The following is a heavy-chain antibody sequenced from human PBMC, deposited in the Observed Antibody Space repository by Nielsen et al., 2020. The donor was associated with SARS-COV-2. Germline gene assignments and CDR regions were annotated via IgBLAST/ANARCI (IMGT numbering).Heavy chain of an antibody. J-gene: IGHJ6*02. CDR1: GGSFSGYY. CDR2: TNHSGST. D-gene: IGHD1-26*01. Sequence: SQTLSLTCAFYGGSFSGYYWSWIRQPPGKGLEWIGETNHSGSTKYNPSLKSRVTISVDTSKNQFSLKLTSVTAADTAVYYCARTSGSYYYYYGMDVWGQGTTVTVSS. V-gene: IGHV4-34*01. CDR3: ARTSGSYYYYYGMDV.